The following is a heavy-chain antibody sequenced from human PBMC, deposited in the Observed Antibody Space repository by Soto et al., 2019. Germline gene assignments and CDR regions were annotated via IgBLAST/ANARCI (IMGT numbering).Heavy chain of an antibody. Sequence: SETLSLTCTVSGGSISNSDYYWGWIRQPPGKELEWIGTIYYSGTTYFNPSLKSRVTISVDTSKNQFSLKLSSVTAADTAVYYCASRYLEHCFSSSCSAPYDYWGQGALVTVSS. CDR3: ASRYLEHCFSSSCSAPYDY. CDR2: IYYSGTT. CDR1: GGSISNSDYY. V-gene: IGHV4-39*01. J-gene: IGHJ4*02. D-gene: IGHD2-2*01.